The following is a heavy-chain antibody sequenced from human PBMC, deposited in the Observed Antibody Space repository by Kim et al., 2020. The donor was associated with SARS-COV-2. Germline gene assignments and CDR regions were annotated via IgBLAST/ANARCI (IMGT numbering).Heavy chain of an antibody. J-gene: IGHJ5*02. CDR3: AKAGSGSYPNWFDP. V-gene: IGHV3-23*01. Sequence: ADSVKGRCTSSRDNSKSTRYLQRNSLRAEDTAVYYCAKAGSGSYPNWFDPWGQGTLVTVSS. D-gene: IGHD3-10*01.